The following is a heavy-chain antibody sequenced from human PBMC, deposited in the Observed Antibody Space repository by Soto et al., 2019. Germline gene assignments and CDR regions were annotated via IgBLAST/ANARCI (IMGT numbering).Heavy chain of an antibody. CDR3: ARWGTTGGLDV. CDR2: TSYDGSNN. V-gene: IGHV3-33*05. Sequence: QVQLVESGGGVVQPGTSLRLSCVGSGFTFRSYVIHWVRQAPGKGLEWVALTSYDGSNNFYGDSVKGRFTISRHNSRNTVELQMDSLRFADRALYYCARWGTTGGLDVWGQGTLVSVSS. CDR1: GFTFRSYV. D-gene: IGHD3-16*01. J-gene: IGHJ4*02.